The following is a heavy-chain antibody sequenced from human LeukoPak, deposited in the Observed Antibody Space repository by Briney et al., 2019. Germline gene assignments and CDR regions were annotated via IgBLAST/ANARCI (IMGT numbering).Heavy chain of an antibody. CDR2: INAGNGNT. D-gene: IGHD3-10*01. Sequence: ASVKVSCKASGYTFTSYAMHWVRQAPGQRLEWMGWINAGNGNTKYSQKFQGRVTITRDTSASTAYMELSSLRSEDTAVYYCARGTKVATTMVDYWGQGTLVTVSS. V-gene: IGHV1-3*01. CDR3: ARGTKVATTMVDY. J-gene: IGHJ4*02. CDR1: GYTFTSYA.